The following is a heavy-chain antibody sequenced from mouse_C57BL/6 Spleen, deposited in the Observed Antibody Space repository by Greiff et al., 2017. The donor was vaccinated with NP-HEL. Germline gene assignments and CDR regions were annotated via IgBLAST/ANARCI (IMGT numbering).Heavy chain of an antibody. V-gene: IGHV3-6*01. J-gene: IGHJ1*03. CDR1: GYSITSGYY. CDR2: ISYDGSN. CDR3: ASYGSSYGYFDV. Sequence: EVQVVESGPGLVKPSQSLSLTCSVTGYSITSGYYWNWIRQFPGNKLEWMGYISYDGSNNYNPSLKNRISITRDTSKNQFFLKLNSVTTEDTATYYCASYGSSYGYFDVWGTGTTVTVSS. D-gene: IGHD1-1*01.